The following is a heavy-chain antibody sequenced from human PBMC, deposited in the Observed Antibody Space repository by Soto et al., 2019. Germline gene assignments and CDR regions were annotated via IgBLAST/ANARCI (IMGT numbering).Heavy chain of an antibody. J-gene: IGHJ4*02. CDR1: GYSFAGYW. CDR2: IDPSDSQT. V-gene: IGHV5-10-1*01. CDR3: ARQIYDSGNGPNFQYYFDS. D-gene: IGHD2-8*01. Sequence: GESRKISCKGSGYSFAGYWITWVRQEPGKGLEWMGRIDPSDSQTYYSPSFRGHVTISATKSITTVFLQWSSLRASDTAMYYCARQIYDSGNGPNFQYYFDSSGQGTPVTVSS.